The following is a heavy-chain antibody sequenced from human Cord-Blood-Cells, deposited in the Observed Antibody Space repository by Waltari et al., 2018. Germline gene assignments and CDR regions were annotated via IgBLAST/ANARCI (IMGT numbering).Heavy chain of an antibody. J-gene: IGHJ4*02. V-gene: IGHV1-2*02. D-gene: IGHD2-2*01. CDR3: ARDRCSSTSCYRDFDY. CDR1: GYTFTGYY. Sequence: QVQLVQSGAEVKKPGASVKVSCKASGYTFTGYYMHWVRQAPGQGLEWMGWINPNSGGTNYAQKFQARVTTTRDTSISTAYMELSRLRSDDTAVYYCARDRCSSTSCYRDFDYWGQGTLVTVSS. CDR2: INPNSGGT.